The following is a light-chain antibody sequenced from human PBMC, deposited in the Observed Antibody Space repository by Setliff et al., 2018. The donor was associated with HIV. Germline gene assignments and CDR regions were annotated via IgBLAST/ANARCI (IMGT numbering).Light chain of an antibody. Sequence: QSVLTQPPSASGSPGQSVTISCTGTSSDIGGYNYVSWYQHHPGKAPQLIIYEVSNRPSGISNRFSGSKSGNTASLTISGLQAEDEADYYCSSYTSTNTLGVFGGGTK. CDR1: SSDIGGYNY. J-gene: IGLJ3*02. V-gene: IGLV2-14*01. CDR3: SSYTSTNTLGV. CDR2: EVS.